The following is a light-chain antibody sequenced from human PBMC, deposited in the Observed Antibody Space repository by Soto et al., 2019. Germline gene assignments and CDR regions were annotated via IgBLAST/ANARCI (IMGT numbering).Light chain of an antibody. J-gene: IGKJ2*01. CDR3: MQALQTPT. V-gene: IGKV2-28*01. CDR2: LCS. Sequence: DIVMTQSPLSLPVTPGEPASISCKSSESLLHSNGYTYLDWYLQKPGQSPQLLIFLCSNRASGVPDRFSGSGSGTDFTLKISRVEPEDVGVYYCMQALQTPTFGQGTKLEIK. CDR1: ESLLHSNGYTY.